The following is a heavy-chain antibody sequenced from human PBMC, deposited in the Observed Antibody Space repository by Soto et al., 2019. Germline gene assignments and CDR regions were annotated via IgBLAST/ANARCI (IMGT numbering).Heavy chain of an antibody. CDR1: GDSVSTNTAT. V-gene: IGHV6-1*01. CDR3: ARLIGNSWLDS. CDR2: TYYRSKWKT. Sequence: QVQLQQSGPGLVKPSQTLSLTCAISGDSVSTNTATWDWIRQSPSRALEWLGRTYYRSKWKTDYALSVKGRIAINPDTSNNQFSRQLNSVTPDDTAVYYCARLIGNSWLDSWGQGTLVTVSS. J-gene: IGHJ5*01. D-gene: IGHD2-8*01.